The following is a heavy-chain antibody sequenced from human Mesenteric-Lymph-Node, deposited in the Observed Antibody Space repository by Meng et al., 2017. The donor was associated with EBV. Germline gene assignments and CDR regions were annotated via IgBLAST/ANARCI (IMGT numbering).Heavy chain of an antibody. V-gene: IGHV6-1*01. Sequence: QVQLQQSGPGLVKPSQTLPLTCAISGDSVSNTNVAWNWIRQSPSRGLEWLGRTYYRSKWYNEYAQSVKGRITINPDTSKSEFSLQLNSVTPDDTAVYYCSRESWRAFDYWGQGTLVTVSS. CDR2: TYYRSKWYN. J-gene: IGHJ4*02. CDR1: GDSVSNTNVA. CDR3: SRESWRAFDY.